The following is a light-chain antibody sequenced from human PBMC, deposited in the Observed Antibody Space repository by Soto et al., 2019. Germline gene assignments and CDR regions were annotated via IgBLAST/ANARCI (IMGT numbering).Light chain of an antibody. CDR3: CSYAGSTTLWV. CDR2: EVS. Sequence: QAASVSASPGQSITISCTGTSSDVGSYNLVSWYQQHPGKAPKVMIYEVSKRPSGVSSRFSGSKSGNTASLTISGLQAEDEADYYCCSYAGSTTLWVFGGGTQLTVL. J-gene: IGLJ7*01. V-gene: IGLV2-23*02. CDR1: SSDVGSYNL.